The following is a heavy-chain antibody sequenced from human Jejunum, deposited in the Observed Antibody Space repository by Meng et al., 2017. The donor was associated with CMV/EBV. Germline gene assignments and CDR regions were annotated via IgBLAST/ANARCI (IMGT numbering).Heavy chain of an antibody. Sequence: SSNYMRNWVRQAPGKGLEWVSAMSGKGRNTYYADDVKGRFTISRDNSKNTLYLQMNSLRAEDTAVYYCASPRETTGYYYYYYGMDVWGQGTSVTVSS. CDR2: MSGKGRNT. V-gene: IGHV3-23*01. CDR1: SSNYM. CDR3: ASPRETTGYYYYYYGMDV. J-gene: IGHJ6*02. D-gene: IGHD2-8*02.